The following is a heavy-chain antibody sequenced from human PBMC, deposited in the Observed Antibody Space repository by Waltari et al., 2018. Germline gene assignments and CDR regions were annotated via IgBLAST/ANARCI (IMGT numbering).Heavy chain of an antibody. D-gene: IGHD3-22*01. CDR3: ARDGYYYDSSGYWPVGYFDY. Sequence: QVQLVQSGAEVKKPGSSVKVSCKASGSTFSSYAISWVRQAPGQGLEWMGGIIPIFGTANYAQKFQGRVTITADESTSTAYMELSSLRSEDTAVYYCARDGYYYDSSGYWPVGYFDYWGQGTLVTVSS. CDR2: IIPIFGTA. CDR1: GSTFSSYA. V-gene: IGHV1-69*01. J-gene: IGHJ4*02.